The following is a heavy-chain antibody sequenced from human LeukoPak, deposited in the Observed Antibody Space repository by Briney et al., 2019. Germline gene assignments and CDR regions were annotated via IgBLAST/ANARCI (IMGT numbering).Heavy chain of an antibody. CDR3: ARDSTPHDFWSGYYDY. CDR2: IKQDGSEK. J-gene: IGHJ4*02. Sequence: GGSLRLSCAASGFTFSSYWMSWVRQAPGKGLEWVANIKQDGSEKYYVDSVKGRFTISRDNAKNSLYLQMNSLRAEDTAVYYCARDSTPHDFWSGYYDYWGQGTLVTVSS. V-gene: IGHV3-7*01. D-gene: IGHD3-3*01. CDR1: GFTFSSYW.